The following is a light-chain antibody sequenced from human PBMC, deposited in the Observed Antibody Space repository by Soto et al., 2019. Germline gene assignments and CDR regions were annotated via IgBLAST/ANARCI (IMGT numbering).Light chain of an antibody. V-gene: IGKV2-28*01. J-gene: IGKJ4*01. CDR2: MGS. CDR3: MQALQTPLT. Sequence: DIVMTQSPLSLTVTPGEPASISCRSSQSLLHSNGYNYLDWYLQKPGQSPQVLIYMGSIRASGVPDRFSGSGSGTDFTLKISRVEAEDVGIYYCMQALQTPLTFGGGTKVEIK. CDR1: QSLLHSNGYNY.